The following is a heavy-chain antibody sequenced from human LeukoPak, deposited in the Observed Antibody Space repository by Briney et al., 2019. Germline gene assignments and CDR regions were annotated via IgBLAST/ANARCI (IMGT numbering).Heavy chain of an antibody. J-gene: IGHJ6*03. D-gene: IGHD3-22*01. CDR2: INPSGGST. Sequence: ASVTVSCKASGYTFTSYYMHWVRQAPGQGLEWMGIINPSGGSTSYAQKFQGRVTMTRDMSTSTVYMELSSLRSEDTAVYYCARENRGYYDSSGPTVAYMDVWGKGTTVTVSS. CDR1: GYTFTSYY. CDR3: ARENRGYYDSSGPTVAYMDV. V-gene: IGHV1-46*01.